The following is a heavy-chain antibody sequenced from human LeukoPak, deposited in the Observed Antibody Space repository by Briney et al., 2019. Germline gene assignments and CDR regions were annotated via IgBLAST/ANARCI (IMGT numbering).Heavy chain of an antibody. CDR3: AKEGTDYYDSSGYPAEYFQH. Sequence: GGSLRLSCVASGFSFSSYAMSWVRQAPGKGLEWVSAISGSGGSTYYADSVKGRFTISRDNSKNTLYLQMNSLRAEDTAVYYCAKEGTDYYDSSGYPAEYFQHWGQGTLVTVSS. J-gene: IGHJ1*01. CDR2: ISGSGGST. V-gene: IGHV3-23*01. D-gene: IGHD3-22*01. CDR1: GFSFSSYA.